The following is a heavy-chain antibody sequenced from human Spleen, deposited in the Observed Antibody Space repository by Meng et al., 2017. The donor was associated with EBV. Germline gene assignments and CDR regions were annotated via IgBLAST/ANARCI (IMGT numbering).Heavy chain of an antibody. D-gene: IGHD5-12*01. V-gene: IGHV1-69*17. J-gene: IGHJ4*02. CDR2: ITPLYGIA. CDR3: VRDLWLRFGDCV. CDR1: GGTFSNNG. Sequence: QGQWFRYGCEVKKPGALGKVTWKGSGGTFSNNGMSWVRQTPGLGREWMGEITPLYGIANYAEKFQGRVTITADTSTSSAYMELSSLTSDDTAVYYCVRDLWLRFGDCVWGQGTLVTVSS.